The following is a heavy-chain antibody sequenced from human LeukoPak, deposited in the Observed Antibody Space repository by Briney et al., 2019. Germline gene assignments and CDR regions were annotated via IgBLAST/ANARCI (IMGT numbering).Heavy chain of an antibody. D-gene: IGHD3-10*01. CDR1: GYTFTSYY. Sequence: ASVKASCKASGYTFTSYYMHWVRQAPGQGLEWMGIINPSGGSTSYAQKFQGRVTMTRDMSTSTVYMELSSLRSEDTAVYYCALSYGSGSYYIYDAFDIWGQGTMVTVSS. CDR2: INPSGGST. J-gene: IGHJ3*02. CDR3: ALSYGSGSYYIYDAFDI. V-gene: IGHV1-46*03.